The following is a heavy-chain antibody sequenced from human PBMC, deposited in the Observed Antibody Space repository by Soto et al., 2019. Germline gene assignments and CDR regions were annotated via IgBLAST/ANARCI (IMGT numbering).Heavy chain of an antibody. J-gene: IGHJ4*02. Sequence: SETLSLTCTVSGGSISSYYWSWIRQPPGKGLEWIGYIYYSGSTNYNPSLKSRVTISVDTSKNQFSLKLSSVTAADTAVYYCASSLTGTTTLNFDYWGQGTLVTVSS. V-gene: IGHV4-59*08. D-gene: IGHD1-7*01. CDR2: IYYSGST. CDR3: ASSLTGTTTLNFDY. CDR1: GGSISSYY.